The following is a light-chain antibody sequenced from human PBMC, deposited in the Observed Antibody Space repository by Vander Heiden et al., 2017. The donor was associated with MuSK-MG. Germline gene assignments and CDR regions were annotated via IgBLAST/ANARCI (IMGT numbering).Light chain of an antibody. CDR1: SSDVGGYNY. CDR3: SSYTSSRTLV. J-gene: IGLJ1*01. CDR2: DVS. Sequence: QSALTQPASVSGSPGQSITISCTGTSSDVGGYNYVSWYQQHPGKAPKLMMYDVSNRPSGVSNRFSGSKSGTTASLTISGLQAEDEADYYCSSYTSSRTLVFGTGTKLTVL. V-gene: IGLV2-14*01.